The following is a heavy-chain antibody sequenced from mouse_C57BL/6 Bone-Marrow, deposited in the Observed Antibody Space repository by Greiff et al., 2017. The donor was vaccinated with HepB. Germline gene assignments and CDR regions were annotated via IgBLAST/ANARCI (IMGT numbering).Heavy chain of an antibody. Sequence: QVQLKESGAELARPGASVKLSCKASGYTFTSYGISWVKQRTGQGLEWIGEIYPRSGNTYYNEKFKGKATLTSDTSSSTAYMQLSSLTSEDSAIYFCANYYGSSHWYFDVWGTGTTVTVSS. CDR2: IYPRSGNT. V-gene: IGHV1-81*01. D-gene: IGHD1-1*01. CDR1: GYTFTSYG. CDR3: ANYYGSSHWYFDV. J-gene: IGHJ1*03.